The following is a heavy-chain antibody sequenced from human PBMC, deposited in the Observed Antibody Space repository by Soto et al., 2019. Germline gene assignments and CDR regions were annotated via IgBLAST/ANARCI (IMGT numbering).Heavy chain of an antibody. Sequence: QVQLVQSGAEVKKPGASVKVSCKASGYSFTSFPIHWVRQAPGQGLECMGWINAANGYTRYSQKFQGRVTITRDTPATTAYMALSSPTSEGTAGDYCARGGGLDDWGQGTLITVSS. CDR1: GYSFTSFP. V-gene: IGHV1-3*01. D-gene: IGHD3-10*01. CDR2: INAANGYT. CDR3: ARGGGLDD. J-gene: IGHJ4*02.